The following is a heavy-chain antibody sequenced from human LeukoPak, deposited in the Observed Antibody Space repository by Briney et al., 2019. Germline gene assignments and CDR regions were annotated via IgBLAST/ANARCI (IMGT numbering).Heavy chain of an antibody. Sequence: PGGSLRLSCAASGFTVSSNYMSWVRQAPGKGLEWVGRIKSKTDGGTTDYAAPVKGRFTISRDDSKNTLYLQMNSLKTEDTAVYYCTTENEQLLSNFDYWGQGTLVTVSS. V-gene: IGHV3-15*01. J-gene: IGHJ4*02. D-gene: IGHD6-6*01. CDR1: GFTVSSNY. CDR3: TTENEQLLSNFDY. CDR2: IKSKTDGGTT.